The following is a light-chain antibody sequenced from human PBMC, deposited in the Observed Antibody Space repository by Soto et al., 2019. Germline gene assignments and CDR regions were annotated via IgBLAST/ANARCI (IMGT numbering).Light chain of an antibody. Sequence: DIQMTQSPSSLASPVGDRVTIACRARQSISTDLNWYQQKPWKAPRLLIYGASSFRSGVPSRFSGSGSGTAFPLTTSPLQPEDSANYHRPHSYSTPWPFVHRTQVEIE. V-gene: IGKV1-39*01. J-gene: IGKJ1*01. CDR2: GAS. CDR1: QSISTD. CDR3: PHSYSTPWP.